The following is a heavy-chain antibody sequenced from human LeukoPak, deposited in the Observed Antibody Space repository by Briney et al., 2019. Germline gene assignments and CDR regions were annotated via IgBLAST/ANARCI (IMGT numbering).Heavy chain of an antibody. CDR3: AREYSSGWFDAFDI. J-gene: IGHJ3*02. V-gene: IGHV1-69*04. CDR1: GGTFSSYA. Sequence: SVKVSCKASGGTFSSYAISWVRQAPGQGLEWMGRIIPILGIANYAQKFQGRVTITADKSTSTAYLELSSLRSEDSAVYYCAREYSSGWFDAFDIWGQGTMVTVSS. D-gene: IGHD6-19*01. CDR2: IIPILGIA.